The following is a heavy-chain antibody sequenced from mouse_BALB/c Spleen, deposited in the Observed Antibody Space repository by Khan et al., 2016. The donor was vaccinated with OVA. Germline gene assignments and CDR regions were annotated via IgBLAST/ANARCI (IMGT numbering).Heavy chain of an antibody. Sequence: VQLQQSGAELVRPGASVKLSCKASGYTLTSYWMNWVRQRPGQGLDWIGTINPSDSETHYNPMFKDKATLTVDKSSGTAYMQLSSLTSEDSAVYYCARRKKYGYYPSWFASWGQGTLVTVSA. CDR1: GYTLTSYW. V-gene: IGHV1-61*01. D-gene: IGHD2-10*02. CDR3: ARRKKYGYYPSWFAS. CDR2: INPSDSET. J-gene: IGHJ3*01.